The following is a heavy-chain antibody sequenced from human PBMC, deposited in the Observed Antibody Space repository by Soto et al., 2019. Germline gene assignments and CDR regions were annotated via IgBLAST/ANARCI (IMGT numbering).Heavy chain of an antibody. J-gene: IGHJ6*02. CDR2: IIPIFGTA. D-gene: IGHD2-15*01. V-gene: IGHV1-69*13. CDR3: AREDGYCSGGSCYCYGMAV. Sequence: GASVKVSCKASGGTFSSYAISWVRQAPGQGLEWMGGIIPIFGTANYAQKFQGRVTITADESTSTAYMELSSLRSEDTAVYYCAREDGYCSGGSCYCYGMAVWGQGSTVTVSS. CDR1: GGTFSSYA.